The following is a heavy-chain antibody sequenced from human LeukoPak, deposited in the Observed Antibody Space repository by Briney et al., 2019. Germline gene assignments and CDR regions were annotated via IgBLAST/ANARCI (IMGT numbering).Heavy chain of an antibody. Sequence: GGSLRLSCAASGFTFSNAWMSWVRQAPGKGLEWVGRIKSKTDGGTTDYAAPVKGRFTISRDDSKNTLYLQMNSLKTEDTAVYYCTRKITFGGVIVTFPLDYYYYYMDVWGKGTTVTVSS. CDR1: GFTFSNAW. CDR3: TRKITFGGVIVTFPLDYYYYYMDV. D-gene: IGHD3-16*02. CDR2: IKSKTDGGTT. V-gene: IGHV3-15*01. J-gene: IGHJ6*03.